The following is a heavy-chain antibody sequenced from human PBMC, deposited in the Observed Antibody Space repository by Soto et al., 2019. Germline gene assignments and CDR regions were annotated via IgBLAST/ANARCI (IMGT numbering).Heavy chain of an antibody. CDR1: GFTFSSYG. V-gene: IGHV3-33*01. J-gene: IGHJ4*02. D-gene: IGHD3-9*01. CDR3: ARRSFPGGKDWFFDY. Sequence: QLQLVESGGGVVQPGKSLKLSCAASGFTFSSYGMHWVRQAPGKGLEWVAIIWYDGSKKYYADSVKGRFIISRDNTNNTLFLQMNSLRAEDTAVYYCARRSFPGGKDWFFDYWGQGTLVTVSS. CDR2: IWYDGSKK.